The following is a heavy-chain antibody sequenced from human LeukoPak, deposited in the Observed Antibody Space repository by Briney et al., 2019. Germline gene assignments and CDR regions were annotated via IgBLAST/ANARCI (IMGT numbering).Heavy chain of an antibody. J-gene: IGHJ5*02. D-gene: IGHD2-2*01. CDR3: AAQVPVGWFDP. V-gene: IGHV4-4*09. Sequence: SETLSLTCTVSGGSISGQSWTWIRQPPGKGLEWIGYIHNSGNNNYNPSLKSRVTISLDTSKNQFSLELTSVTAADTAVYYCAAQVPVGWFDPWGQGTLVTVSS. CDR1: GGSISGQS. CDR2: IHNSGNN.